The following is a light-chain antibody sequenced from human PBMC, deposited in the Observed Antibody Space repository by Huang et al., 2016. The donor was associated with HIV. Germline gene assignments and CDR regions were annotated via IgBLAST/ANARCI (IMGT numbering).Light chain of an antibody. Sequence: DIQMTQSPSSLSASVGDRAIMTCRASQTITTYLNWYQQRPGKAPKLLIYAASSLQSGVPSRFSGSGSGTDFTLTISSLQPEDFATYYCQQSYSSLLSFGGGTKVAIK. CDR1: QTITTY. CDR2: AAS. V-gene: IGKV1-39*01. CDR3: QQSYSSLLS. J-gene: IGKJ4*01.